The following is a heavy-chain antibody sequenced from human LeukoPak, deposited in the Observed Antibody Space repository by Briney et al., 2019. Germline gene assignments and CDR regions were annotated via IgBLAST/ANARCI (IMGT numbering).Heavy chain of an antibody. Sequence: SQTLSLTCTVSGGSISSGNYYWTWIRQPAGKGLEWIGRIYTSGSTNYNPSLKSRVSISINTSKNQFSLKLSSVTAADTAVYYCAKGWRSLANWFGPWGQGTLVTVSS. J-gene: IGHJ5*02. D-gene: IGHD2-15*01. V-gene: IGHV4-61*02. CDR1: GGSISSGNYY. CDR3: AKGWRSLANWFGP. CDR2: IYTSGST.